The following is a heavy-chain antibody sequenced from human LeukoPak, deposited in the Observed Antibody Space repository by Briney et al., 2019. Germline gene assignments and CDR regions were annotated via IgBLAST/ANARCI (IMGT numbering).Heavy chain of an antibody. CDR1: GFTFSSYA. V-gene: IGHV3-23*01. CDR3: AKDLSRRYYDVYYFDY. CDR2: ITGSGGST. D-gene: IGHD3-16*01. Sequence: LAGGSLRLSCAASGFTFSSYAMSWVRQAPGKGLEWVSAITGSGGSTYYADSVKGRFTISRDNSKNTLYLQMNSLRAEDTAVYYCAKDLSRRYYDVYYFDYWGQGTLVTVSS. J-gene: IGHJ4*02.